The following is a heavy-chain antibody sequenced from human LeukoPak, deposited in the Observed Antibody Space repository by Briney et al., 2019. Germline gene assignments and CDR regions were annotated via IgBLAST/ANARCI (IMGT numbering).Heavy chain of an antibody. D-gene: IGHD3-22*01. CDR3: ARVPYVSSAYYSPLDF. CDR1: GYSFNDYY. Sequence: ASVKVSCKASGYSFNDYYMHWVRQAPGQGLEWMGWINPNSGGTNYAQKFQGGVTMTRDTSISTAYMELSRLRSDDTAVYYCARVPYVSSAYYSPLDFWGQGTLVTVSS. CDR2: INPNSGGT. V-gene: IGHV1-2*02. J-gene: IGHJ4*02.